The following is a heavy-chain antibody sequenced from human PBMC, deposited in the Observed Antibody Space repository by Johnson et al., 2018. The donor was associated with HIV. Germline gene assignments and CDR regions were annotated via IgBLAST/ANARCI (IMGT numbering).Heavy chain of an antibody. CDR2: IRYDGSNK. CDR3: ASGYGDSPPREAFDI. J-gene: IGHJ3*02. Sequence: QVQLVESGGGVVQPGGSLRLSCEVSGFTFSNYGMHWVRQAPGKGLEWVAFIRYDGSNKYYADSVKGRFTISRDNYKNTLYLQMNRLRAEDTAVYYCASGYGDSPPREAFDIWGQGTMVTVSS. D-gene: IGHD4-17*01. V-gene: IGHV3-30*02. CDR1: GFTFSNYG.